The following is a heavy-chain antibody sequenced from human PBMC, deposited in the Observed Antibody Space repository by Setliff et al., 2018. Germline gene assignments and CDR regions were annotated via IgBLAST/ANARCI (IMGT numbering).Heavy chain of an antibody. V-gene: IGHV4-39*02. J-gene: IGHJ6*03. D-gene: IGHD3-10*01. CDR1: GGSINTSSYY. CDR3: AKVPITKVYFYMDV. CDR2: IFYTGSAYSGYA. Sequence: SETLSLTCSVSGGSINTSSYYWAWIRQPPGKGLEWIGSIFYTGSAYSGYAYYNSALKNRAMLSVAITKNQLSLSLRSVTATDTAVYYCAKVPITKVYFYMDVWGKGTTVTVSS.